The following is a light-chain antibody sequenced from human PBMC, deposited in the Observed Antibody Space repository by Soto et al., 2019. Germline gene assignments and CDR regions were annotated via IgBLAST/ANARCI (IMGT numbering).Light chain of an antibody. CDR2: DVS. CDR1: SSDVGGYDF. J-gene: IGLJ2*01. V-gene: IGLV2-11*01. Sequence: QFALTQPRSVSGSPGQSVTISCTGTSSDVGGYDFVSWYQQHPGKAPKLMISDVSKRPSGVPDRFSGSKSGNTASLTISGLQAEDEADYYCCSYAGDLALFGGGTKVTVL. CDR3: CSYAGDLAL.